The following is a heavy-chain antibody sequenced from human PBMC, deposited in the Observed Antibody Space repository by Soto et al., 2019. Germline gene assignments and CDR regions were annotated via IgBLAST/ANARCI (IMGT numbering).Heavy chain of an antibody. CDR3: ARDSPPTYYFDSSGSLHYYGMDV. V-gene: IGHV1-18*01. CDR2: ISAYNGNT. Sequence: ASVKVSCKASGYTFTSYGISWVRQAPGQGLERMGWISAYNGNTNYAQKLQGRVTMTTDTSTSTAYMELRSLRSDDTAVYYCARDSPPTYYFDSSGSLHYYGMDVWGRGTTVTVSS. J-gene: IGHJ6*02. CDR1: GYTFTSYG. D-gene: IGHD3-22*01.